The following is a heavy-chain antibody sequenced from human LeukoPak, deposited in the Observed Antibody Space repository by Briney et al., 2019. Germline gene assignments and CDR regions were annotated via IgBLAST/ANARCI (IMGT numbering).Heavy chain of an antibody. D-gene: IGHD3-10*01. V-gene: IGHV4-61*02. CDR2: IYTSGST. Sequence: SETLSLTCTVSGGSISSGSYYWSWIRQPAGKGLEWIGRIYTSGSTNYNPSLKSRVTISVDTSKNQFSLKLSSVTAADTAVYYCARAYVNGEVTGDAFDIWGQGTMVTVSS. CDR3: ARAYVNGEVTGDAFDI. J-gene: IGHJ3*02. CDR1: GGSISSGSYY.